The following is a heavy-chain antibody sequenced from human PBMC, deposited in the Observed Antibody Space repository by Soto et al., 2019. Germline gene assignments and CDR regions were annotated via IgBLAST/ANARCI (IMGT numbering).Heavy chain of an antibody. D-gene: IGHD1-1*01. CDR2: IWYDGSNK. Sequence: GXSLRLSCAASGFTFSSYGLHWVRQAPGKGLEWVAVIWYDGSNKYYADSVKGRFTISRDNSKNTLYLQMNSLRAEDTAVYYCASIIYTGAFDIWGQGTMVTVSS. CDR3: ASIIYTGAFDI. J-gene: IGHJ3*02. V-gene: IGHV3-33*01. CDR1: GFTFSSYG.